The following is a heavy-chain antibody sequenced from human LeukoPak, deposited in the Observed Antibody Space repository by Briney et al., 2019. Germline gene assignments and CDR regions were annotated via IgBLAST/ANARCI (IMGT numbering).Heavy chain of an antibody. Sequence: SETLSLTCAVYGGSFSGYYWSWIRQPPGKGLEWIGEINHSGSTNYNPSLKSRVTISVDTSKNQFSLKLSSVTAADTAVYYCARHLTGYSSGWYGWYFDLWGRGTLVTVSS. V-gene: IGHV4-34*01. CDR2: INHSGST. CDR3: ARHLTGYSSGWYGWYFDL. J-gene: IGHJ2*01. D-gene: IGHD6-19*01. CDR1: GGSFSGYY.